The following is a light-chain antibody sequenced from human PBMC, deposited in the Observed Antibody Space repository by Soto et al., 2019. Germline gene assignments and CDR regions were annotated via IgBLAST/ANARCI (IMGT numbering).Light chain of an antibody. J-gene: IGLJ3*02. CDR2: DVS. CDR3: SSYTTSSTVV. CDR1: TNDVGAYKH. V-gene: IGLV2-14*01. Sequence: QSALTQPASVSGSPGQSITISCTGCTNDVGAYKHVSWYQQHPGKAPKLIIYDVSDRPPGLSNRFSGSKSGNTASLTISGVQPEDEGDYYCSSYTTSSTVVFGGGTKLTVL.